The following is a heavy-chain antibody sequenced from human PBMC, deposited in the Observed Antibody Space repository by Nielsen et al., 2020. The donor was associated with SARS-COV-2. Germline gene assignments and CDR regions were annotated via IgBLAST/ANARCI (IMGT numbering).Heavy chain of an antibody. CDR2: ISYDGSNK. V-gene: IGHV3-30*04. CDR1: GFTFSSYA. Sequence: GESLKISCAASGFTFSSYAMHWVRQAPGKGLEWVAVISYDGSNKYYADSVKGRFTISRDNSKNTLYLQMNSLRAEDTAVYYCARGDSSGWYPNYYYGMDVWGQGTTVTVSS. CDR3: ARGDSSGWYPNYYYGMDV. J-gene: IGHJ6*02. D-gene: IGHD6-19*01.